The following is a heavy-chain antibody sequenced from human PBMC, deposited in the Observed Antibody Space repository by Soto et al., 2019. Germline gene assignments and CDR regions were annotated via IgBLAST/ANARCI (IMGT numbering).Heavy chain of an antibody. Sequence: ASVKVSCKASGYTFTSYGISWVRQAPGQGLEWMGWISAYNGNTNYAQKLQGRVTMTTDTSTSTAYMELRSLRSDDTAVYYCARDFSGYYYDSSGYFDYWGQGTLVTVSS. J-gene: IGHJ4*02. D-gene: IGHD3-22*01. CDR1: GYTFTSYG. CDR2: ISAYNGNT. V-gene: IGHV1-18*01. CDR3: ARDFSGYYYDSSGYFDY.